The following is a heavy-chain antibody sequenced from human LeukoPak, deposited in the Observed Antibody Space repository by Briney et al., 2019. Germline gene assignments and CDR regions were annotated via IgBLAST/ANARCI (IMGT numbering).Heavy chain of an antibody. CDR1: GGTFSSYA. CDR3: ARSTAAQTKYYYYMDV. J-gene: IGHJ6*03. V-gene: IGHV1-69*05. Sequence: SVKVSCKASGGTFSSYAISWVRQAPGQGLEWMGGIIPIFGTANYAQKFQGRVTITTDESTSTAYMELSSLRSEDTAVYYCARSTAAQTKYYYYMDVWGKGTTVTVSS. D-gene: IGHD2-2*01. CDR2: IIPIFGTA.